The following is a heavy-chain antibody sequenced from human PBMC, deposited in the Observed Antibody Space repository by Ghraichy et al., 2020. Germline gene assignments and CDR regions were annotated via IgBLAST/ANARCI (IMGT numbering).Heavy chain of an antibody. CDR2: IYSGGST. D-gene: IGHD5-12*01. J-gene: IGHJ2*01. CDR3: ARGSVDDSGYDTYWYFDL. CDR1: GFTVSSNY. Sequence: GGSLRLSCAASGFTVSSNYMSWVRQAPGKGLEWVSVIYSGGSTYYADSVKGRFTISRDNSKNTLYLQMNSLRAEDTAVYYCARGSVDDSGYDTYWYFDLWGRGTLVTVSS. V-gene: IGHV3-53*01.